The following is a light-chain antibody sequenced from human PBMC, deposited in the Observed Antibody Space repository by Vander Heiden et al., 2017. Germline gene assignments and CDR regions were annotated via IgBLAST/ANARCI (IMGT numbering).Light chain of an antibody. CDR1: SSNLGAGYD. Sequence: QSVLTQPPAVSGAPGRRVTISCTGSSSNLGAGYDVNWYQQLPGTATKLLIYGNSKRPSGGPDRFAGSKSGSSASRAITGLQAEDEADYYCQSYDSSLSGYVVFGGGTKLTVL. V-gene: IGLV1-40*01. J-gene: IGLJ2*01. CDR2: GNS. CDR3: QSYDSSLSGYVV.